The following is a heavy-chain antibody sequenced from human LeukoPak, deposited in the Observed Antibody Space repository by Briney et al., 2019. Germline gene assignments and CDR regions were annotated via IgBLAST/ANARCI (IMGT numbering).Heavy chain of an antibody. J-gene: IGHJ4*02. CDR3: ARVPATRQKYYYGSGSYPLDY. Sequence: GASVKVSCKASGYTFTSYYMHWARQAPGQGLEWMGIINPSGGSTSYAQKFQGRVTMTRDTSTSTVYMELSSLRSEDTAVYYCARVPATRQKYYYGSGSYPLDYWGQGALVTVSS. D-gene: IGHD3-10*01. CDR1: GYTFTSYY. CDR2: INPSGGST. V-gene: IGHV1-46*01.